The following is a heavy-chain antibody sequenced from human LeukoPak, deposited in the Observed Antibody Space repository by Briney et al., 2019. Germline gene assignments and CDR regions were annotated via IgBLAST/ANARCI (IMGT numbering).Heavy chain of an antibody. V-gene: IGHV3-21*01. CDR1: GSTFSSYS. Sequence: PGGSLRLSCAASGSTFSSYSMSWVRQAPGKGLEWVSSISTSTSYIFYADSVKGRFTISRDNAKNSLYLQMNSLRAEDTAVYYCARVPSDYWGQGTLVTVSS. J-gene: IGHJ4*02. CDR3: ARVPSDY. CDR2: ISTSTSYI.